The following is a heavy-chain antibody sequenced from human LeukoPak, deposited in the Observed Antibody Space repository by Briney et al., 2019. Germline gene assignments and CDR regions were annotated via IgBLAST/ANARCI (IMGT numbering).Heavy chain of an antibody. CDR2: ISYDGSNK. CDR1: GFTFSSYG. CDR3: ATAGDDAFDI. J-gene: IGHJ3*02. V-gene: IGHV3-30*03. Sequence: PGGSLRLSCAASGFTFSSYGMHWVRQAPGKGLEWVAVISYDGSNKYYADSVKGRFTISRDNSENTLYLQMNSLRAEDTAVYYCATAGDDAFDIWGQGTMVTVSS. D-gene: IGHD3-16*01.